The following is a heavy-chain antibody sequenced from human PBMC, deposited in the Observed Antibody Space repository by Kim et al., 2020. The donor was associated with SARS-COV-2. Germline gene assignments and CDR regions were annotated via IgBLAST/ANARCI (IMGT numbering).Heavy chain of an antibody. J-gene: IGHJ4*02. D-gene: IGHD6-6*01. Sequence: VKGRFTISRDNAQNSLYPQLNSLRAEDTAFYYCVQGCIRSSTGWAYYFDYWGQGTLVTVSS. V-gene: IGHV3-9*01. CDR3: VQGCIRSSTGWAYYFDY.